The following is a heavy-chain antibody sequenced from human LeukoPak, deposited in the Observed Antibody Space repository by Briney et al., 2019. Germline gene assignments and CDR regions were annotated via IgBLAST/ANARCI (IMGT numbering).Heavy chain of an antibody. CDR2: IYTSGTT. Sequence: SQTLSLTCTVSGGSVRRGNYYWTWIRQPAGSGLEWIGRIYTSGTTDYNPSLRTRVTISVDTSKNQFSLKLGSVTAADTAVYFCARHECGGSCYPEDYWGQGTLVTVSS. CDR1: GGSVRRGNYY. V-gene: IGHV4-61*02. D-gene: IGHD2-15*01. J-gene: IGHJ4*02. CDR3: ARHECGGSCYPEDY.